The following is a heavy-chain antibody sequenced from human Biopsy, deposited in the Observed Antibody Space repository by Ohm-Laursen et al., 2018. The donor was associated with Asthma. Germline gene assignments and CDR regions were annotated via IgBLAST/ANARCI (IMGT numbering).Heavy chain of an antibody. J-gene: IGHJ4*02. CDR1: GYTFRSYG. CDR3: ARHPYNFGGFDY. D-gene: IGHD5-24*01. Sequence: ASVKVSCKSSGYTFRSYGVSWVRQAPGQGLEWMGWISPFTGDTHFGQKFQGRVTMTTDTSTDTAYMELRSLRSDDTAVYYCARHPYNFGGFDYWGQGSLVLVSS. V-gene: IGHV1-18*04. CDR2: ISPFTGDT.